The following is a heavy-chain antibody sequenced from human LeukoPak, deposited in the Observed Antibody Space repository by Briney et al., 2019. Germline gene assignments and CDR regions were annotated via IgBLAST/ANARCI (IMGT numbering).Heavy chain of an antibody. CDR2: IKQDGSEK. J-gene: IGHJ4*02. CDR1: GFTFSSYW. CDR3: AREGDGSYLDY. D-gene: IGHD1-26*01. Sequence: GGSLRLSCAASGFTFSSYWMSWVRQAPGKGLEWVANIKQDGSEKYYVDSVKGRFTISRDNAKNSLYLQMNSLRAEDTAMYYCAREGDGSYLDYWGQGTLVTVSS. V-gene: IGHV3-7*01.